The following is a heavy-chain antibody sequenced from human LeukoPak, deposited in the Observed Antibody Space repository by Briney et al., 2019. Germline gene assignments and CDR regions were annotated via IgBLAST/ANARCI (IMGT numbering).Heavy chain of an antibody. V-gene: IGHV3-53*01. CDR2: IYSRCST. CDR1: GFTVSSKY. Sequence: PGGSLRLSCAPSGFTVSSKYMSWGPQAPGKGLGWDSVIYSRCSTYYADSVKGRFTISRGNSENSLYLQMNSLRAEDTAVYYCGVSSSWFLFDYWGQGTLVTVSS. CDR3: GVSSSWFLFDY. J-gene: IGHJ4*02. D-gene: IGHD6-13*01.